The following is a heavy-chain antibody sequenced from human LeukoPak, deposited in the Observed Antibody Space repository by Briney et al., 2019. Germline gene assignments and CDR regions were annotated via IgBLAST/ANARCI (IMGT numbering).Heavy chain of an antibody. CDR2: IYHSGST. CDR3: ARAPGLYYYYGMDV. V-gene: IGHV4-59*12. CDR1: GGSISSYY. J-gene: IGHJ6*02. Sequence: SETLSLTCTVSGGSISSYYWSWIRQPPGKGLEWIGYIYHSGSTYYNPSLKSRVTISVDRSKNQFSLKLSSVTAADTAVYYCARAPGLYYYYGMDVWGQGTTVTVSS.